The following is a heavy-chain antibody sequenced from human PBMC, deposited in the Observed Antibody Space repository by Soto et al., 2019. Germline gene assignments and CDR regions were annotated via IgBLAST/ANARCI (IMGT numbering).Heavy chain of an antibody. CDR1: GKSFTTYG. J-gene: IGHJ4*02. D-gene: IGHD3-16*01. CDR2: IGPDNGNT. V-gene: IGHV1-18*04. Sequence: QVQLVQSGSEVKKPGASVKVSCKASGKSFTTYGISWVRQAPGQGLEWMGWIGPDNGNTNYAQNFQGRVSMTTDTPTNTAYMALRKLRSDATAVYFFARTPGDYDWGVFDNCVQGTLVTVSS. CDR3: ARTPGDYDWGVFDN.